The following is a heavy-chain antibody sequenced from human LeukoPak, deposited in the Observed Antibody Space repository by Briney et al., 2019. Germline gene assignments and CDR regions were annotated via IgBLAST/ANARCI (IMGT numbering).Heavy chain of an antibody. J-gene: IGHJ4*02. D-gene: IGHD3-22*01. CDR1: GGSISSSSYY. Sequence: SETLSLTCTVSGGSISSSSYYWGWIRQPPGKGLEWIGSIYYSGSTNYNPSLKSRVTISVDTSKNQFSLKLSSVTAADTAVYYCARVSGYDSSAYFHYYFDNWGQGTLVTVSS. CDR3: ARVSGYDSSAYFHYYFDN. CDR2: IYYSGST. V-gene: IGHV4-39*07.